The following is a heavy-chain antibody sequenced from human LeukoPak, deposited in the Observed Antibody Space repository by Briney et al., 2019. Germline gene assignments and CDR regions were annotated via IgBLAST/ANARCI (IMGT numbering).Heavy chain of an antibody. J-gene: IGHJ6*02. CDR1: GGSISGSNYY. CDR2: IYYSGST. CDR3: ARHVLSAKSLDV. D-gene: IGHD3-16*01. Sequence: PSETLSLTCTVSGGSISGSNYYWGWIRQPPGKGLEWIGTIYYSGSTYYNPSLKSRVTISVDTSKNQFSLKLSSVTAADTAVFYCARHVLSAKSLDVWGQGTTVTVSS. V-gene: IGHV4-39*01.